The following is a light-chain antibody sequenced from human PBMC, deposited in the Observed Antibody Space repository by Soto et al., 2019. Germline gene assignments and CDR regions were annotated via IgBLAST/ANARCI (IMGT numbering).Light chain of an antibody. J-gene: IGLJ1*01. Sequence: QSVLTQPPSASGTPGQRVTISCSGSSSNIGSNTVNWYQQLPGTTPKLLIYTDYQRPSGVPGRFSGSKSGTSASLAISGLHAEDEADYYCAAWDDSLNAYVFGTGTKLTVL. CDR2: TDY. CDR1: SSNIGSNT. CDR3: AAWDDSLNAYV. V-gene: IGLV1-44*01.